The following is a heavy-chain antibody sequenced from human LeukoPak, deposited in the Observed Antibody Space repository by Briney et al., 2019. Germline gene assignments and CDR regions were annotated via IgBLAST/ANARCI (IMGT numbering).Heavy chain of an antibody. CDR1: GFTFTSSA. CDR2: IVVGSGNT. D-gene: IGHD3-9*01. Sequence: PGTSVKVSCKASGFTFTSSAVQGVRQARGQRLEWIGWIVVGSGNTNYAQKFQERVTITRDMSTSTAYMELSSLRSEDTAVYYCAACDILTGYSPMSAFDIWGQGTMVTVSS. CDR3: AACDILTGYSPMSAFDI. V-gene: IGHV1-58*01. J-gene: IGHJ3*02.